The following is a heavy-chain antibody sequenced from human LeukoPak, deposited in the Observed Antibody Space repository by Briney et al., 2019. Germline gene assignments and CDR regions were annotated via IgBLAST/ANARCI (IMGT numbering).Heavy chain of an antibody. CDR1: GFTFSDSD. D-gene: IGHD2-21*01. Sequence: GGSLRLSCAASGFTFSDSDMHWVRQTSGKGLEWVGRIRDKASNYATAYAAPVKGRFTISRDDSKNTACLQMNSLKTEDTAIYYCVDLWFRIKAVSWGQGTMVTVSS. CDR2: IRDKASNYAT. CDR3: VDLWFRIKAVS. V-gene: IGHV3-73*01. J-gene: IGHJ3*01.